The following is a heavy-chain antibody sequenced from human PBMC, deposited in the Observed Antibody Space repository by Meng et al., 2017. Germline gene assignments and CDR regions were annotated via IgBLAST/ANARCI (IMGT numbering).Heavy chain of an antibody. CDR1: GFIVSSNY. CDR3: ARFMTSMSVLDY. D-gene: IGHD4-17*01. Sequence: GAALKISCAASGFIVSSNYMTWVRQAPGKGLEWVSVIYSADSTYYADSVKGRFTISSDNSKNTLYLQMNSLRAEDTAVYYCARFMTSMSVLDYWNQSSLVTVSS. CDR2: IYSADST. V-gene: IGHV3-53*01. J-gene: IGHJ4*02.